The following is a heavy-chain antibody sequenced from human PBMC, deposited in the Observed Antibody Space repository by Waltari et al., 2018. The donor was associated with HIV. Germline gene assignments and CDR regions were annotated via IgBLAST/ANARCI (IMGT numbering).Heavy chain of an antibody. CDR3: ARRYSGYGGRHPWFDP. Sequence: QLKLQESGPGLAKPSDTLSLTCIVSGRSISCTSNNWAWIRQPPGKGLEWIGSVYYSGNTYYRPSLKSRVTISVDTSKNQFSLRLGSVTAADTAVYYCARRYSGYGGRHPWFDPWGQGTLVTVSS. D-gene: IGHD5-12*01. V-gene: IGHV4-39*01. CDR1: GRSISCTSNN. J-gene: IGHJ5*02. CDR2: VYYSGNT.